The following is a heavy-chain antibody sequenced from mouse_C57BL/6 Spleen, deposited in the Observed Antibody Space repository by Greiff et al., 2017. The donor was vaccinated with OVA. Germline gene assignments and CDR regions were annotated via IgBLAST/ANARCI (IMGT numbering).Heavy chain of an antibody. J-gene: IGHJ1*03. D-gene: IGHD2-3*01. V-gene: IGHV1-55*01. CDR3: ARGWLLLLVDV. CDR1: GYTFTSYW. Sequence: QVQLQQPGAELVKPGASVKMSCKASGYTFTSYWITWVKQRPGQGLGWIGDIYPGSGSTNYNEKFKSKAPLTVDTSSSPAYIQLGSRQPKDSAGDYCARGWLLLLVDVWGTGTTVTVSS. CDR2: IYPGSGST.